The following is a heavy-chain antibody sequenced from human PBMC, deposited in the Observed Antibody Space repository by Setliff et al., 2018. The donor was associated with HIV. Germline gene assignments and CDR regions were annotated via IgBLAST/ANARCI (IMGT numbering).Heavy chain of an antibody. CDR3: AREGARITIFGVVTALWYFDL. V-gene: IGHV4-59*12. CDR2: IYYSGST. Sequence: PSETLSLTCTVSGASISSYYWSWIRQPPGKGLEWIGYIYYSGSTNYNPSLKSRVTISVDTSKNQFSLKLSSVTAADTAVYYCAREGARITIFGVVTALWYFDLWGRGTLVTVSS. J-gene: IGHJ2*01. CDR1: GASISSYY. D-gene: IGHD3-3*01.